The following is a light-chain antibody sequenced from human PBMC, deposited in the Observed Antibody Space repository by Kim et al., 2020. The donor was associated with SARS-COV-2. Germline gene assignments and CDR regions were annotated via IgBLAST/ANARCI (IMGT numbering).Light chain of an antibody. CDR3: CSYAGSYTWL. CDR2: DVS. Sequence: GQSGTISCTGTTDDVGRYDFVSWYQQYPGKVPKLLIYDVSERPSGVPDRFSGAKSGSTASLTISGLQTDDEAAYYCCSYAGSYTWLFGGGTQLTVL. J-gene: IGLJ3*02. V-gene: IGLV2-11*03. CDR1: TDDVGRYDF.